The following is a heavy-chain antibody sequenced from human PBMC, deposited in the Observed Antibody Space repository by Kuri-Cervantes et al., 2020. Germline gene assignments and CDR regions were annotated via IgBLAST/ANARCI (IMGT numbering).Heavy chain of an antibody. CDR2: IFHDGST. D-gene: IGHD2-2*01. V-gene: IGHV4-59*08. CDR1: GGSIRSYY. J-gene: IGHJ4*02. CDR3: ARQEIHSIVVVPAAIDY. Sequence: SETLSLTCSVSGGSIRSYYWSWIRQSPHKGLEWIGYIFHDGSTNYNPSLKSRASISIDTANNQFSLKLSSVTAADAAVYYCARQEIHSIVVVPAAIDYWGQGTLVTVSS.